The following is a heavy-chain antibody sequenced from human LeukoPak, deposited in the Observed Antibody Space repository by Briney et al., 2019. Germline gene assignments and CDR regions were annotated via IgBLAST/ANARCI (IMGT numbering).Heavy chain of an antibody. J-gene: IGHJ3*02. CDR3: ARTYSSSSKPFDI. Sequence: PSETLSLTCAVYGGSFSGYYWSWIRQPPGKGLEWIGEINHSGSTYYNPSLKSRVTISVDTSKNQFSLKLSSVTAADTAVYYCARTYSSSSKPFDIWGQGTMVTVSS. CDR2: INHSGST. D-gene: IGHD6-6*01. V-gene: IGHV4-34*09. CDR1: GGSFSGYY.